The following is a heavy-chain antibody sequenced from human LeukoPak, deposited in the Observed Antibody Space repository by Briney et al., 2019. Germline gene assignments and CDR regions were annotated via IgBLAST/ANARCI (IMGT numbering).Heavy chain of an antibody. CDR1: GFTFSSYE. Sequence: PGGSLRLSCAASGFTFSSYEMNWVRQAPGKGLEWVSYISSSGSTIYYADSVKGRFTVSRDNSKNTLYVQMKSLRAEDTAVYYCAKDFVVVPGNVNYFDYWGQGTLVTVSS. CDR2: ISSSGSTI. J-gene: IGHJ4*02. V-gene: IGHV3-48*03. CDR3: AKDFVVVPGNVNYFDY. D-gene: IGHD2-21*02.